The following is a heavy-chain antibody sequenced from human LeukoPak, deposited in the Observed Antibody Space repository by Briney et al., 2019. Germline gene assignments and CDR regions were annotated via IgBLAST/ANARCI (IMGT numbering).Heavy chain of an antibody. CDR2: IYYSGST. V-gene: IGHV4-39*07. CDR1: GGSISSSSYY. D-gene: IGHD2-21*02. CDR3: ARGWSTLTAIIESWFDP. Sequence: SETLSLTCTVSGGSISSSSYYWGWIRQPPGKGLEWIGSIYYSGSTYYNPSLKSRVTISVDTSKNQFSLKLSSVTAADTAVYYCARGWSTLTAIIESWFDPWGQGTLVTVSS. J-gene: IGHJ5*02.